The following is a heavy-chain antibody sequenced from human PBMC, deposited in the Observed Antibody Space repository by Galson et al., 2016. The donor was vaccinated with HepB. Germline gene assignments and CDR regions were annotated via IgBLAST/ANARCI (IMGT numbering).Heavy chain of an antibody. Sequence: SLRLSCAASGFSFSNSDMSWVHQAPGRGLEWVSGITRSGDATRYAAFAKGRFTISRDNSKNTLYLYRNSLSAGDTSLYYCGKHGGFDYWGQGALVTVSS. J-gene: IGHJ4*02. CDR2: ITRSGDAT. D-gene: IGHD3-16*01. CDR1: GFSFSNSD. V-gene: IGHV3-23*01. CDR3: GKHGGFDY.